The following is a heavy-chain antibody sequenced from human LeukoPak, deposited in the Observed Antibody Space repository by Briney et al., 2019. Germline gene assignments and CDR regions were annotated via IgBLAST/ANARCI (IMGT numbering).Heavy chain of an antibody. V-gene: IGHV3-30-3*01. CDR3: ATEYYGSYNY. CDR2: ISYDGGNK. Sequence: GGSLGLSCAASGFTFTNFAMHWVRQAPGKGLEWVAVISYDGGNKYYADSVKGRFTVSRDNFKNMLDLQMNSLRADDTAVYYCATEYYGSYNYWGQGTLVTVSS. J-gene: IGHJ4*02. CDR1: GFTFTNFA. D-gene: IGHD3-10*01.